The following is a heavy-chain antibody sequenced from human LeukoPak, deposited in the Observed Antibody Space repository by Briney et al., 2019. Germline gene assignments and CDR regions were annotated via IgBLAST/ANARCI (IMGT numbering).Heavy chain of an antibody. CDR1: GFTLSDYH. J-gene: IGHJ4*01. D-gene: IGHD2-15*01. CDR2: ISSSAYTM. CDR3: ARLNGHYSRGVGY. Sequence: GGSLRLSCEASGFTLSDYHMSWIRQAPGKGLEWVSQISSSAYTMHHANSVKGRFTISRDNAKNSLSLQMNSLRADDTAVYYCARLNGHYSRGVGYWGQGTLVTVSS. V-gene: IGHV3-11*01.